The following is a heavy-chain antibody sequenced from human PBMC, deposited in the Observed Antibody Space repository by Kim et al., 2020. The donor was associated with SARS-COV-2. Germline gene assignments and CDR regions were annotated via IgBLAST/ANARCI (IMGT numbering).Heavy chain of an antibody. D-gene: IGHD6-13*01. CDR1: GGSISSSSYY. CDR3: ARRPAGTTLEY. CDR2: IYYSGST. Sequence: SETLSLTCTVSGGSISSSSYYWGWIRQPPGKGLEWIGSIYYSGSTYYNPSLKSRVTISVDTSKNQFSLKLSSVTAADTAVYYCARRPAGTTLEYWGQGTLVTVSS. J-gene: IGHJ4*02. V-gene: IGHV4-39*01.